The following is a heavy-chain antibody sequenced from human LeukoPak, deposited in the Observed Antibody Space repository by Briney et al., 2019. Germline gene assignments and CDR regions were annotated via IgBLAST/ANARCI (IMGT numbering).Heavy chain of an antibody. Sequence: PSETLSLTCAVYGGSFSGYYWSWIHQPPGKGLEWIGEINHSGSTNYNPSLKSRVTISVDTSKNQFSLKLSSVTAADTAVYYCARARVLWFGELNWFDPWGQGTLVTVSS. CDR3: ARARVLWFGELNWFDP. J-gene: IGHJ5*02. D-gene: IGHD3-10*01. CDR2: INHSGST. V-gene: IGHV4-34*01. CDR1: GGSFSGYY.